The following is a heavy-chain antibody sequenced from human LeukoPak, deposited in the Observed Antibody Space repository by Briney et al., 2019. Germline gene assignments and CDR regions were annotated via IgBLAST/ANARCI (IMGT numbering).Heavy chain of an antibody. Sequence: GRSLRLSCAASGFTFSSYAMHWVRQAPGKGLEWVSDISSRGSNTYYADSVKGRFTISRDNSKNTLYLQMNSLRAEDTAVYYCARDLSDSGYSYGYRPWRLYGMDVWGQGTTVTVSS. CDR2: ISSRGSNT. CDR1: GFTFSSYA. D-gene: IGHD5-18*01. V-gene: IGHV3-23*01. CDR3: ARDLSDSGYSYGYRPWRLYGMDV. J-gene: IGHJ6*02.